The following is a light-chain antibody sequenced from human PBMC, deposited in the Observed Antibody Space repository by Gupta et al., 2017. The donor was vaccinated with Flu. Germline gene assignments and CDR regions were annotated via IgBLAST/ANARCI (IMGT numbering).Light chain of an antibody. CDR2: GNS. CDR3: AAWDDSLNGHYV. Sequence: VTISCSGSSSNIGSNNVNWYQQVPGTAPNPLIYGNSQRPSGVPDRFSGSKSGTSASLAISGLQSEDEADYYCAAWDDSLNGHYVFGTGTKVTAL. CDR1: SSNIGSNN. V-gene: IGLV1-44*01. J-gene: IGLJ1*01.